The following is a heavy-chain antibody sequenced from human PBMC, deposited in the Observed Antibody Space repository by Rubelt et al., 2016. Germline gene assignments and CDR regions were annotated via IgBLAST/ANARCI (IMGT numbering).Heavy chain of an antibody. D-gene: IGHD1-14*01. CDR1: GYTFNVYY. CDR2: INPDSGGT. V-gene: IGHV1-2*06. CDR3: AVSYNSQWV. J-gene: IGHJ4*02. Sequence: QVQLVQSGAEVKKPGASVKVSCKASGYTFNVYYMHWVRQAPGQGLEWMGRINPDSGGTNYAQKFQGRVTMTREPSISTAYMQLGNLRSDDTAVYYCAVSYNSQWVWGQGTLVTVSS.